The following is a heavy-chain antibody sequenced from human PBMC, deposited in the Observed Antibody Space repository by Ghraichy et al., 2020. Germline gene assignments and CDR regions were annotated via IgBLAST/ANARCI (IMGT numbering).Heavy chain of an antibody. D-gene: IGHD3-22*01. CDR2: IYQSGST. Sequence: SETLSLTCAVSCGSISSGGFSWSWIRQPPGKGLEWIGYIYQSGSTYYNPALKSRVTISVDRSKNQFSLRLSSVTAADTAVYFCARASSGYYYFDSWGQGTLVTVSS. CDR3: ARASSGYYYFDS. V-gene: IGHV4-30-2*01. CDR1: CGSISSGGFS. J-gene: IGHJ4*02.